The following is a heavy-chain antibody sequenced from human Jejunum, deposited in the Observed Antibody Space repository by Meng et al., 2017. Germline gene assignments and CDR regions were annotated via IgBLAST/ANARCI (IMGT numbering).Heavy chain of an antibody. V-gene: IGHV4-34*01. J-gene: IGHJ4*02. Sequence: VQLKQGGAGLLKPSETLALTCAVYGGSFSGYYWTWIRQPPGKGLEWIGEINHNGSPYYNPSLNNRVTMSVDTSKNQLSLKLSSVTAADTAVYYCAIGGPGPRLLNWGQGTLVTVSS. CDR3: AIGGPGPRLLN. CDR1: GGSFSGYY. D-gene: IGHD1-14*01. CDR2: INHNGSP.